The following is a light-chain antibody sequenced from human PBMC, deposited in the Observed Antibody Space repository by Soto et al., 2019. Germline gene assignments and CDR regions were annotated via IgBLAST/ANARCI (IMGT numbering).Light chain of an antibody. J-gene: IGKJ5*01. CDR1: QDIATN. V-gene: IGKV1-33*01. CDR2: DAS. Sequence: DIRMTQPPSSLSASVGDRVTIPCQASQDIATNLNSYQQKPGKATKLLIYDASGLATRVPSRFRGSGSATDFTLTINSLQPEYIATDYCQQYEKVAITVGQGTRLDIK. CDR3: QQYEKVAIT.